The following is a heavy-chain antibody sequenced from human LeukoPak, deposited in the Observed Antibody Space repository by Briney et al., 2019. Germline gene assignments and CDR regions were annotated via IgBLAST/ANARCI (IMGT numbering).Heavy chain of an antibody. CDR2: ISGSGGST. Sequence: GGSLRLSCAASGFTFSSYAMTWVRQAPGKGLEWVSEISGSGGSTYYADSVKGRFTISRDNSKNTLYLQMNSLRAEDTAVYYCAKAYYDILTGFDYWGQGTLVTVSS. V-gene: IGHV3-23*01. J-gene: IGHJ4*02. CDR3: AKAYYDILTGFDY. D-gene: IGHD3-9*01. CDR1: GFTFSSYA.